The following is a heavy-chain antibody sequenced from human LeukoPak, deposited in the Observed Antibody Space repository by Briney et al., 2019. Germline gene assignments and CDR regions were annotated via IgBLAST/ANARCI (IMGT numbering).Heavy chain of an antibody. Sequence: GGSLRLSCAASGFTFSNYDISWVRQAPGKGLEWVSAISSSGGSTYYADTVKGRFTLSRDNSKNMVYLQMSSLRGEDTALYYCAKDQSSGTYVDNWGQGTLVTVSS. J-gene: IGHJ4*02. CDR1: GFTFSNYD. CDR2: ISSSGGST. CDR3: AKDQSSGTYVDN. D-gene: IGHD1-26*01. V-gene: IGHV3-23*01.